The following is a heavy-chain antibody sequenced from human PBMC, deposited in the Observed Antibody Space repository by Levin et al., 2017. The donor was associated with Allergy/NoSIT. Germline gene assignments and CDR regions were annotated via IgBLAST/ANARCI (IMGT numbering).Heavy chain of an antibody. CDR3: ARKGGSSSLIYYCGMGV. D-gene: IGHD6-6*01. CDR1: GYSFTSYW. V-gene: IGHV5-51*01. CDR2: IYPGDSDT. Sequence: PGESLKISCKGSGYSFTSYWIGWVRQMPGKVLEWMGIIYPGDSDTRYSPSFQGQVTISADKSISTAYLQWSSLKASDTAMYYCARKGGSSSLIYYCGMGVWGQGSTVADSS. J-gene: IGHJ6*01.